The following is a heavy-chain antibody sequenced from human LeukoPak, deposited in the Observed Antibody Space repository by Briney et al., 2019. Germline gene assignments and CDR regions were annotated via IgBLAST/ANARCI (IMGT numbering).Heavy chain of an antibody. Sequence: PSETLSLTCTVSGGSISSTTYYWGWIRQPPGKGLEWIGSIYHSGSTYYNPSLESRVTISVDTSKNQFSLKVISVTAADTAVYYCARGVGYRSGGRCPFDYWGRGTQVTVSS. CDR2: IYHSGST. CDR3: ARGVGYRSGGRCPFDY. CDR1: GGSISSTTYY. J-gene: IGHJ4*01. V-gene: IGHV4-39*07. D-gene: IGHD2-15*01.